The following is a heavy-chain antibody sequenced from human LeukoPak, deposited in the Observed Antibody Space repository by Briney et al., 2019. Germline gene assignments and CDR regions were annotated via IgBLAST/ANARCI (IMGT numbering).Heavy chain of an antibody. CDR2: IKPDGSGE. D-gene: IGHD1-20*01. CDR1: GFTFSSYW. CDR3: AKGITGNVRFDH. Sequence: PGGSLRLSCAASGFTFSSYWMSWVRQAPGKGREGVGYIKPDGSGESYMDSVKGRFTISRDNTKNSLFLQMNSLRAEDTAMYYCAKGITGNVRFDHWGQGTLVTVSS. J-gene: IGHJ4*02. V-gene: IGHV3-7*01.